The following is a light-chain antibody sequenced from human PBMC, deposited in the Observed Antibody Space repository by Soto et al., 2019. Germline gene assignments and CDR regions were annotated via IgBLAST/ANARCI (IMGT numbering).Light chain of an antibody. V-gene: IGKV1-5*01. CDR2: DAS. CDR1: QPIISW. CDR3: QQFSSYSRT. Sequence: DIQMTQSPPTLSASVGDRFTVTCRASQPIISWLAWYHQKPGKAPKLLIYDASSLESGVPSRFSGSGSGTEFTLTISRLQPDDFATYYCQQFSSYSRTFGQGTKVDI. J-gene: IGKJ1*01.